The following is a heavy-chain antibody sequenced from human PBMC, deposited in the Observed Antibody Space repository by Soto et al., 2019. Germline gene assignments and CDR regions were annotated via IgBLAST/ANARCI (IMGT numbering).Heavy chain of an antibody. CDR2: INHRGRT. J-gene: IGHJ4*02. D-gene: IGHD5-12*01. CDR1: GGSFSDYY. Sequence: PSETLSLTCAVYGGSFSDYYWSWIRQPPGKGLEWIGEINHRGRTNYNPSLKSRVTMSVDTSKNQFSLKLSSVTAADTAVYYCAREWLRHVDYWGQGSLVTVSS. V-gene: IGHV4-34*01. CDR3: AREWLRHVDY.